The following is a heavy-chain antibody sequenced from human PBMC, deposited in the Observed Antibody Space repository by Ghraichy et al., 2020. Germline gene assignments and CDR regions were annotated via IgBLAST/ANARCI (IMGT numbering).Heavy chain of an antibody. D-gene: IGHD5-24*01. CDR3: ARSAHQMTTMYNYYGMDV. Sequence: GGSLRLSCAASGFTFSTFWMHWVRQAPGKGLVWVSRISSDGSSTSYAESVKGRFTISRDNGKNTVFLQMRSLRAEDTAVYFCARSAHQMTTMYNYYGMDVWGQGTTVTVSS. J-gene: IGHJ6*02. CDR2: ISSDGSST. CDR1: GFTFSTFW. V-gene: IGHV3-74*01.